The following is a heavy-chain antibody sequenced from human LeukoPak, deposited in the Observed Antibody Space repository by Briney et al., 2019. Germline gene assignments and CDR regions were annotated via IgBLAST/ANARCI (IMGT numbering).Heavy chain of an antibody. CDR3: ASVKTGARDAFDI. Sequence: ASVKVSCKASGYTFTGYYMHWVRQAPGQGLEWMGWINPNSGGTNYAQKFQGRVTMTRDTSISTAYMELSGLRSDDTAVYYCASVKTGARDAFDIWGQGTMVTVSS. J-gene: IGHJ3*02. V-gene: IGHV1-2*02. CDR1: GYTFTGYY. CDR2: INPNSGGT.